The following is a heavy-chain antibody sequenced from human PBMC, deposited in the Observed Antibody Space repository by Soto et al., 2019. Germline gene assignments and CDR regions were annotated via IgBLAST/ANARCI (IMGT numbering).Heavy chain of an antibody. CDR3: AHRHDLGGFDI. J-gene: IGHJ3*02. CDR2: INWNDDE. Sequence: QITLKESGPTLVKPTQTLTLTCTFSGFSLNTRAVGVGWIRQPPGKALEWLALINWNDDERYSPSLKDRLTITKDNSRNHVVLTMTNVDPVDTATYYCAHRHDLGGFDIWGQGTTVTVSS. D-gene: IGHD2-15*01. CDR1: GFSLNTRAVG. V-gene: IGHV2-5*01.